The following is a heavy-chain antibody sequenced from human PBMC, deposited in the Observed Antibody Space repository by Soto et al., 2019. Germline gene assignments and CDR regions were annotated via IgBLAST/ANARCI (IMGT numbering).Heavy chain of an antibody. V-gene: IGHV3-23*01. D-gene: IGHD2-21*01. CDR2: ISGSGGST. J-gene: IGHJ4*02. CDR1: GFTFSSYA. CDR3: FKGSPRFRTFAY. Sequence: PGGSLRLSCAASGFTFSSYAMSWVRQAQGKGLEWVSAISGSGGSTFYADSVKGRCTISRDNSKNTLYLQMNSLRAEDTAVYYCFKGSPRFRTFAYLGQGTLVTVSS.